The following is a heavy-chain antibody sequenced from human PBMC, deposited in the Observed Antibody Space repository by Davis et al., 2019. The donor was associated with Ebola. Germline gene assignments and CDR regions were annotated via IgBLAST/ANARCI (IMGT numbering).Heavy chain of an antibody. CDR2: INHSGST. D-gene: IGHD4-23*01. V-gene: IGHV4-34*01. CDR1: GGSFSGYY. J-gene: IGHJ2*01. CDR3: ARDRDGGNSWYFEL. Sequence: MPSETLSLTCAVYGGSFSGYYWSWIRQPPGKGLEWIGEINHSGSTNYNPSLKSRVTMSLDASKNHFSLNVSSVTAADTAVYYCARDRDGGNSWYFELWGRGTLVTVSS.